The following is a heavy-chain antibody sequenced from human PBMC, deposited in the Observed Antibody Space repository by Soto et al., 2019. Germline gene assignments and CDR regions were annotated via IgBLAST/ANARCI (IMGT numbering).Heavy chain of an antibody. D-gene: IGHD3-9*01. Sequence: QVQLVQSGAEVKKPGASVKVSCKASGYTFTNYAMHWVRQAPGQRLEWMGWINAGNGNTKYSQKVQGRDTITRDTAASTAYMELSSLRSEDTAVYYCARGTKPIDYWGQGTLVTVSS. CDR1: GYTFTNYA. CDR2: INAGNGNT. V-gene: IGHV1-3*01. CDR3: ARGTKPIDY. J-gene: IGHJ4*02.